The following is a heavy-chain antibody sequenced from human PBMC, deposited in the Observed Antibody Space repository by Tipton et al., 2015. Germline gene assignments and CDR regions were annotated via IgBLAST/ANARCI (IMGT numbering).Heavy chain of an antibody. CDR1: GFIFDDYA. D-gene: IGHD3-3*01. CDR2: ISSTGSTT. Sequence: SLRLSCAASGFIFDDYAMQWVRQAPGKGPEWISYISSTGSTTYHADSVKGRFSISRDNAKNSLYLQMNSLRDDDTAVYYCARLIFGVVSLTFDYWGQGTLVTVSS. CDR3: ARLIFGVVSLTFDY. V-gene: IGHV3-48*02. J-gene: IGHJ4*02.